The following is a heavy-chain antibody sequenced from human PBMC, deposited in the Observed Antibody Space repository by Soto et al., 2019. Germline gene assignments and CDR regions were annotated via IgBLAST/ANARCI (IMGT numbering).Heavy chain of an antibody. CDR1: GYTFTSYG. CDR3: ARYCSSTSCSYPLGAFDI. V-gene: IGHV1-18*01. CDR2: ISGYSGNT. Sequence: GASVKVSCKASGYTFTSYGISWVRQAPRQVLEWMGWISGYSGNTNYAQNLQGRVTMTTDKSTSTAYMELRSLRSDDTAVYYCARYCSSTSCSYPLGAFDIWGQGIMVTVSS. J-gene: IGHJ3*02. D-gene: IGHD2-2*01.